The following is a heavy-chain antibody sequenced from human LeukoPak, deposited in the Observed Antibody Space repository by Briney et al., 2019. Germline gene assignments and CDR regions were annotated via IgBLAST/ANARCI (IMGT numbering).Heavy chain of an antibody. CDR3: AKDLTYESSGSVIDN. Sequence: GGSPRLSCAASGFIFEDYTMHWVRHVPGKTLEWVSLVNWHGTTYYADSLKGRFTISRDNSKNSLYLQMDSLRTEDTAFYYCAKDLTYESSGSVIDNWGLGTLVTVSS. D-gene: IGHD3-22*01. CDR2: VNWHGTT. J-gene: IGHJ4*02. CDR1: GFIFEDYT. V-gene: IGHV3-43*01.